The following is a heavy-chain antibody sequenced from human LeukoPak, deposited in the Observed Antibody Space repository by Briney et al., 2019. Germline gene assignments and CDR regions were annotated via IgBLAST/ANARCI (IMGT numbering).Heavy chain of an antibody. CDR2: ISYDGRNK. D-gene: IGHD6-19*01. CDR3: ARDIAVAGTDAFDI. CDR1: GFAFSSYG. V-gene: IGHV3-30*03. Sequence: GGSLRLSCAASGFAFSSYGMHWVRQAPGKGLEWAAVISYDGRNKYYADSVKGRFTISRDNSKNTLYLQMNSLRAEDTAVYYCARDIAVAGTDAFDIWGQGTMVTVSS. J-gene: IGHJ3*02.